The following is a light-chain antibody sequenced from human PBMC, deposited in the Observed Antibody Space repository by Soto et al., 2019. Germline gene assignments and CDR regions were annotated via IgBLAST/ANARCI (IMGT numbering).Light chain of an antibody. CDR1: QSINNW. Sequence: DIQMTQSPSTLSASVGDRVTITCRASQSINNWLAWYQQKPGTAPNLLIYKASTLQSGLPSRFSGSGSGTNFPLPFGSLQPKNSESYNCNQYSKNWRFGQGPK. CDR3: NQYSKNWR. V-gene: IGKV1-5*03. CDR2: KAS. J-gene: IGKJ1*01.